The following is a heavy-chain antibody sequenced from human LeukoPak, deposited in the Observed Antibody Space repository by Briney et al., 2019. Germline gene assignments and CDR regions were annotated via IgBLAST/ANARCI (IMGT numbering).Heavy chain of an antibody. V-gene: IGHV4-4*07. J-gene: IGHJ3*02. CDR3: ARHLGAQSLIAFDI. CDR1: GGSINRYY. CDR2: IYSTGST. D-gene: IGHD3-16*01. Sequence: PSETLSLTCTVSGGSINRYYWSWIRQPAGEGLEWIGRIYSTGSTNYNPSLKGRVTMSVDTSKNHFSLKLNSVTAADTAVCYCARHLGAQSLIAFDIWGQGTMVTVSS.